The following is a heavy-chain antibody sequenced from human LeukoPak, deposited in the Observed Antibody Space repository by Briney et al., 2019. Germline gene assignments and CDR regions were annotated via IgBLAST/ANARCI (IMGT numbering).Heavy chain of an antibody. CDR2: INPSGGST. J-gene: IGHJ3*02. V-gene: IGHV1-46*01. CDR3: AREPVGAAAGLDAFDI. CDR1: GGTFSSYA. Sequence: ASVKVSCKASGGTFSSYAISWVRQAPGQGLEWMGIINPSGGSTSYAQKFQGRVTVTRDMSTSTVYMELSSLRSGDTAVYYCAREPVGAAAGLDAFDIWGQGTMVTVSS. D-gene: IGHD6-13*01.